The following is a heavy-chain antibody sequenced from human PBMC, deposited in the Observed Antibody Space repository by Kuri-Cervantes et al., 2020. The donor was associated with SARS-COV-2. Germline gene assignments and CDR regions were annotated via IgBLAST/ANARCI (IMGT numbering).Heavy chain of an antibody. Sequence: GGSLRLSCAASGFTFSSYWIRWVRQAPGKGLVWVSRINSDGSSTSYADSVKGRFTISTDNAKNTLYLQKTSLSAEDTAVYYCAGDSVTSCYFYYYVIDVWGQGTTVTVSS. CDR2: INSDGSST. V-gene: IGHV3-74*01. CDR3: AGDSVTSCYFYYYVIDV. D-gene: IGHD4-11*01. CDR1: GFTFSSYW. J-gene: IGHJ6*02.